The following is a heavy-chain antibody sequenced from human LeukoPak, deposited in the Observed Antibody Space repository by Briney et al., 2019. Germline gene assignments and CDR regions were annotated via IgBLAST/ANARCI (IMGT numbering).Heavy chain of an antibody. CDR1: GFTFSSYG. Sequence: GGSLRLSCAASGFTFSSYGMHWVRQAPGKGLEWVALIWYDGSDKYYADSVKGRFTISRDNSKSTLYLQMNSLRAEDTAVYYCARGGYDFGSYFDYWGQGALVTVSS. D-gene: IGHD5-12*01. CDR3: ARGGYDFGSYFDY. CDR2: IWYDGSDK. J-gene: IGHJ4*02. V-gene: IGHV3-33*01.